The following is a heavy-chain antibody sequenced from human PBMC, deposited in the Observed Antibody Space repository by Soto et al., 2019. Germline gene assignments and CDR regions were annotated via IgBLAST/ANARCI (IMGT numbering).Heavy chain of an antibody. V-gene: IGHV1-2*02. CDR3: ARNIDYYYGPGSGNGHGV. J-gene: IGHJ6*02. CDR1: GYTFTAYY. Sequence: QVQLVQSGAEVKEPGDSVRVSCEASGYTFTAYYIHWVRQAPGQGLEWMGWINPKFGDTTYAQDFQGRLTLTRDMSISKVSMDLSRITSDATAIYYCARNIDYYYGPGSGNGHGVWGQGTTVNVFS. CDR2: INPKFGDT. D-gene: IGHD3-10*01.